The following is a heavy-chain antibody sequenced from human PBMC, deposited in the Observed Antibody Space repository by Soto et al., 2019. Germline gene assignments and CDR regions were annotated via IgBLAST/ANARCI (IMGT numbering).Heavy chain of an antibody. J-gene: IGHJ5*01. Sequence: EAQLLESGGGLEQPGGSLTLSCAASGFTFSNFAMSWVRQAPGKGLEWVSTIDNTGGGTYYTDSVKGRFTISRDNSKNTLYLQMDSLRAEDSAVYYCAKAGGYCSSGICYPNWFDSWGQGTLVTVSS. D-gene: IGHD2-15*01. CDR2: IDNTGGGT. CDR3: AKAGGYCSSGICYPNWFDS. CDR1: GFTFSNFA. V-gene: IGHV3-23*01.